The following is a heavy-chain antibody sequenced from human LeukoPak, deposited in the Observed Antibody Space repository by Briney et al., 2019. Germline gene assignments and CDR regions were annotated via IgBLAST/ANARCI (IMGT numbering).Heavy chain of an antibody. CDR3: AKERYYGSGSYYRKPYGMDV. Sequence: PSETLSLTCAVYGGSFSGYYWSWIRQPPGKGLEWIGEINHSGSTNYNPSLKSRVTISVDTSKNQFSLKLSFVTAAHTAVYYCAKERYYGSGSYYRKPYGMDVWGKGTAVTVSS. CDR1: GGSFSGYY. V-gene: IGHV4-34*01. D-gene: IGHD3-10*01. J-gene: IGHJ6*04. CDR2: INHSGST.